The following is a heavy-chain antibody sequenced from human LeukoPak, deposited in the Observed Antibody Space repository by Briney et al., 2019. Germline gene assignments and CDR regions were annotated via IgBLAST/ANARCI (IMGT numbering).Heavy chain of an antibody. J-gene: IGHJ3*02. CDR1: GGSISSSVYF. D-gene: IGHD3-16*01. V-gene: IGHV4-39*07. CDR2: IYYSGNT. CDR3: ARVFGAFDI. Sequence: SETLSLTCTVSGGSISSSVYFWGWIRQPPGKGLEWIGSIYYSGNTFYNPSLKSRLTISVDTSKNQFSLKLSSVTAADTAVYYCARVFGAFDIWGQGTMVTVSS.